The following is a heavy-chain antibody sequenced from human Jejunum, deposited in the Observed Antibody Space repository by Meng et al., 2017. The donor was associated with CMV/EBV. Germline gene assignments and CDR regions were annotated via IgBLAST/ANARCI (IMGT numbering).Heavy chain of an antibody. CDR1: FTSHS. Sequence: FTSHSTHWVRQARGQGLEWMAKINPGDPGTTYAQRFEGRVTMTRDTSTNTVYLELGSLKAEDTAVYYCARIRGSYPGDYYNGMDVWGQGTTVTVSS. CDR3: ARIRGSYPGDYYNGMDV. J-gene: IGHJ6*02. V-gene: IGHV1-46*01. D-gene: IGHD1-26*01. CDR2: INPGDPGT.